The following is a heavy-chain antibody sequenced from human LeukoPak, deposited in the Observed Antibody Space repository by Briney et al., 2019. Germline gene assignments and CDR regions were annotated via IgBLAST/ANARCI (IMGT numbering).Heavy chain of an antibody. D-gene: IGHD7-27*01. CDR3: ARGVLGPYYFDL. V-gene: IGHV4-34*01. Sequence: AETLSLTCAIYGGSFRGYYWSWIRQPPGKGLEWIGEIHYTGATNYKPSLKSRVTISGDPSKNQVSLRVSSVTAADTAVYYCARGVLGPYYFDLWGRGTLVTVSS. J-gene: IGHJ2*01. CDR1: GGSFRGYY. CDR2: IHYTGAT.